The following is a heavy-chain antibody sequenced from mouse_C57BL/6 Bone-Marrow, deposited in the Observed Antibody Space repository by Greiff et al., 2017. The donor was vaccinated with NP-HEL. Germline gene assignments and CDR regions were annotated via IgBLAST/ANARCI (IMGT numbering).Heavy chain of an antibody. D-gene: IGHD4-1*01. J-gene: IGHJ1*03. Sequence: EVQRVESGPELVKPGASVKISCKASGYSFTDYNMNWVKQSNGKSLEWIGVINPNYGTTSYNQKFKGKATLTVDPSSSTAYMQLNSLTSEDSAVYYCAREGPNPIYWYFDVWGTGTTVTVSS. CDR2: INPNYGTT. CDR1: GYSFTDYN. V-gene: IGHV1-39*01. CDR3: AREGPNPIYWYFDV.